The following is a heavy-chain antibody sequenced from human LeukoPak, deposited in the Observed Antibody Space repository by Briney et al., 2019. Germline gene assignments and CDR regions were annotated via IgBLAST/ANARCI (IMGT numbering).Heavy chain of an antibody. J-gene: IGHJ5*02. Sequence: SVKVSCTASGYTFTSYDINWVRQATGQGLEWMGGIIPIFGTANYAQKFQGRVTITADESTSTAYMELSSLRSEDTAVYYCARVVGSSSWSGWFDPWGQGTLVTVSS. CDR3: ARVVGSSSWSGWFDP. CDR2: IIPIFGTA. D-gene: IGHD6-13*01. V-gene: IGHV1-69*13. CDR1: GYTFTSYD.